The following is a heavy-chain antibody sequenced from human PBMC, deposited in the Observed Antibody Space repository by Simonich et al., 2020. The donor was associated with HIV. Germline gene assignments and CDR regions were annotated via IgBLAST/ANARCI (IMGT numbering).Heavy chain of an antibody. V-gene: IGHV3-23*01. CDR2: MSGRGGST. J-gene: IGHJ4*02. Sequence: VQLLESGGGLVQPGGSLRLSCAASGFTFSSYAMSWVRQAPGKGLEWVSAMSGRGGSTYYAGAVKGRLTISRDNSKNTLYLQMNSLRAEDTAVYYCAKDRYYNFWSGYYDYWGQGTLVTVSS. CDR1: GFTFSSYA. CDR3: AKDRYYNFWSGYYDY. D-gene: IGHD3-3*01.